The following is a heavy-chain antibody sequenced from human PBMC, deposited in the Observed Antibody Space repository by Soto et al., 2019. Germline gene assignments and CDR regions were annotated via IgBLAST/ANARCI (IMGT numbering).Heavy chain of an antibody. CDR3: ARADDSYSVDY. CDR1: GFSLINAGLG. CDR2: VSSNDLK. D-gene: IGHD1-1*01. J-gene: IGHJ4*02. V-gene: IGHV2-26*01. Sequence: QVTLKESGPVLVKPTETLTLTCTVSGFSLINAGLGVSWIRQPPGKTLEWLAHVSSNDLKYYSTSLRSRLTISRDTSKSQVVLTMTNMDPVDTATYYCARADDSYSVDYWGQGTLVTVSS.